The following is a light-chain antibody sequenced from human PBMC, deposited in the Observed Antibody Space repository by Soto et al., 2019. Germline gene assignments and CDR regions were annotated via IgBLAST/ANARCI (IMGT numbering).Light chain of an antibody. CDR1: SSNIGAGYD. CDR2: GNS. CDR3: QSYDSSLSGVV. V-gene: IGLV1-40*01. J-gene: IGLJ2*01. Sequence: QSVLTQPPSVSGAPGLRVTISCTGSSSNIGAGYDVHWYQQLPGTAPKLLIYGNSNRPSGVPDRFSGSKSGTSASLAITGLQAEDDADYYCQSYDSSLSGVVFGGGTQLTVL.